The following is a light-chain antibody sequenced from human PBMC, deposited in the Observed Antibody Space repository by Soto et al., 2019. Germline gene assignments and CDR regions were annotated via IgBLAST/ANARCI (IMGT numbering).Light chain of an antibody. CDR2: EVS. V-gene: IGLV2-8*01. Sequence: QSALTQPPSASGSPGQSVTISCTGTSSDIGAYIYVSWYQQHPGKAPKLMIFEVSRRPSGVPERFSGSKSGNTASLTVSGLQADDEAHYYCSSYAGSNNFVFGTGTQLTVL. CDR1: SSDIGAYIY. J-gene: IGLJ7*01. CDR3: SSYAGSNNFV.